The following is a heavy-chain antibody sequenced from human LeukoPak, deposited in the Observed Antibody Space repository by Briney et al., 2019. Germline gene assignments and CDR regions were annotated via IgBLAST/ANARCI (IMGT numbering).Heavy chain of an antibody. D-gene: IGHD1-26*01. CDR1: GGSISSYY. Sequence: SETLSLTCTVSGGSISSYYWSWIRQPPGKGLEWIGYIYYSGSTNYNPSLKSRVTISVDTSKNQFSLKLSSVTAADTAVYYCARDRGSQPFIDYWGQGTLVTVSS. CDR2: IYYSGST. V-gene: IGHV4-59*01. CDR3: ARDRGSQPFIDY. J-gene: IGHJ4*02.